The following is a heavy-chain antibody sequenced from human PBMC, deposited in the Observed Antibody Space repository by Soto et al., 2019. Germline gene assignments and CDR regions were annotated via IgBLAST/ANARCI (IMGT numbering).Heavy chain of an antibody. CDR3: AKDRGPHGSGSYYSYYYYYGMDV. J-gene: IGHJ6*02. Sequence: GGSLRLSCAASGFTFSSYAMSWVRQAPGKGLEWVSAISGSGGSTYYADSVKGRFTISRDNSKNTLYLQMNSLRAEDTAIYYCAKDRGPHGSGSYYSYYYYYGMDVWGQGTTVTVSS. CDR2: ISGSGGST. CDR1: GFTFSSYA. V-gene: IGHV3-23*01. D-gene: IGHD3-10*01.